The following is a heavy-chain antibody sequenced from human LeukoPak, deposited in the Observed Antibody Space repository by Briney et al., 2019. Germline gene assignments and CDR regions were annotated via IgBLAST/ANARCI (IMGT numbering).Heavy chain of an antibody. CDR1: GYAFTGYY. V-gene: IGHV1-2*02. J-gene: IGHJ4*02. D-gene: IGHD6-6*01. Sequence: ASVKVACKTSGYAFTGYYIHWVRQAPGQGLEWMGWINPDSGATNYAQMLQGRVTMTRDTSINTAYMELNRLRSADTAVYYCARVASAVYSDYWGQGTLVTVSS. CDR3: ARVASAVYSDY. CDR2: INPDSGAT.